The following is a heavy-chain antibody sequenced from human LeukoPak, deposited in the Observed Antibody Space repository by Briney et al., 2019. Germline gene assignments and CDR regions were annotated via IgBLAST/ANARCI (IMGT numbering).Heavy chain of an antibody. J-gene: IGHJ4*02. Sequence: ASETLSLTCGVSGGSISSGSYSWSWIRQPPGKGLEWIGYMFYTGNTYYNPSLKSRVTISVDTSKNQFSLKLSSVTAADTAVYYCAREVPYMEYYDSSGYYPTNYFDYWGQGTLVTVSS. D-gene: IGHD3-22*01. CDR3: AREVPYMEYYDSSGYYPTNYFDY. V-gene: IGHV4-30-4*07. CDR2: MFYTGNT. CDR1: GGSISSGSYS.